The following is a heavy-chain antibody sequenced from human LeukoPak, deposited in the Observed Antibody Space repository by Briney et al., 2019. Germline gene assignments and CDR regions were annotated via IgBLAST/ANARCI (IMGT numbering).Heavy chain of an antibody. D-gene: IGHD2/OR15-2a*01. CDR3: ARRGDTNSMSAFDI. CDR1: GFIFSSYG. CDR2: IWYDGSNK. V-gene: IGHV3-33*01. Sequence: GRSLRLSCAASGFIFSSYGMHWVRQAPGKGLEWVAVIWYDGSNKYYADSVKGRFTISRDNSKNTLYLQMNSLRAEDTAVYYCARRGDTNSMSAFDIWGQGTMVTVSS. J-gene: IGHJ3*02.